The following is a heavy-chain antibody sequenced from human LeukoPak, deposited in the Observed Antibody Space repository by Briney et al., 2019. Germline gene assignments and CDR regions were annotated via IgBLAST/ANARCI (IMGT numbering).Heavy chain of an antibody. CDR3: ARGVVAATRDNWFDP. CDR2: ISASSSYT. J-gene: IGHJ5*02. CDR1: GFTFSDYY. Sequence: GGSLRLSCAASGFTFSDYYMSWIRQAPGKGLEWVSYISASSSYTNNADSVKGRFTISRDNAKNSLYLQMNSLRAEDTAVYYCARGVVAATRDNWFDPWGQGTLVTVSS. D-gene: IGHD2-15*01. V-gene: IGHV3-11*03.